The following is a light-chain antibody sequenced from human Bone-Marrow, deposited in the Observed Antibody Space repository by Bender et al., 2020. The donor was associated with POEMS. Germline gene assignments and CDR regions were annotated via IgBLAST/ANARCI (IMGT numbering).Light chain of an antibody. J-gene: IGLJ2*01. Sequence: QSALTQPASVSGSPGQSITISCTGTSSDVGNYNYVSWYRQHPGKVPKLIIYDVSKRPSGVPDRFSGSKSGNTASLTISGLQAEDEADYYCCSYAGSYTVLFGGGTKLTVL. CDR1: SSDVGNYNY. V-gene: IGLV2-11*01. CDR2: DVS. CDR3: CSYAGSYTVL.